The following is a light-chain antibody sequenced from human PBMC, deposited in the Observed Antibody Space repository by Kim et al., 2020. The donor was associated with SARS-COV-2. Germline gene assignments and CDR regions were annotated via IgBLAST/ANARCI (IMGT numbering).Light chain of an antibody. J-gene: IGLJ2*01. CDR2: DNN. CDR1: SSNVGNNY. CDR3: GTWDSSLSAVV. Sequence: GQKVTITGSGRSSNVGNNYVSWYQQLPGTAPKLLIYDNNKRPSGIPDRFSGYKSGTSATLGITGLQTGDEADYYCGTWDSSLSAVVFGGGTQLTVL. V-gene: IGLV1-51*01.